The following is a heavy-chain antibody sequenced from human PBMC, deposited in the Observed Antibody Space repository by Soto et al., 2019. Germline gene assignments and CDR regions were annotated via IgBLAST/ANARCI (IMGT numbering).Heavy chain of an antibody. V-gene: IGHV3-30*18. CDR1: VFTCSSYA. CDR3: VKGSSQGMDI. CDR2: VSYDGINE. J-gene: IGHJ6*02. Sequence: GSLRLSCAAPVFTCSSYAMHWVRQAPDKGLRRVAAVSYDGINEYYVDSVRGRFSISRDNSKSTLYLLMNSLRPEDTALYYCVKGSSQGMDIWGQGTTVTVSS. D-gene: IGHD2-2*01.